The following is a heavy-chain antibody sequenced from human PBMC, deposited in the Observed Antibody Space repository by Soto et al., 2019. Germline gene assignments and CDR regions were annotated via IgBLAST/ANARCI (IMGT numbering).Heavy chain of an antibody. Sequence: QVQVVQSGAEVKKPGASVKVSCKASGYSFSTYSMHWVRQAPGQGLEWMGWINGANGNTRYSQKFKDRVSISRDTPASTVYMELSRLRSEDTAVYYCARGKGMEENYYYHGMDVWGPGTTVIVSS. J-gene: IGHJ6*02. CDR1: GYSFSTYS. D-gene: IGHD1-1*01. CDR2: INGANGNT. CDR3: ARGKGMEENYYYHGMDV. V-gene: IGHV1-3*01.